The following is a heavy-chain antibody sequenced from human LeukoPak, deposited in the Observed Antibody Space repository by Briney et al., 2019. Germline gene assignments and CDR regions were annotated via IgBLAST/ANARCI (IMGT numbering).Heavy chain of an antibody. V-gene: IGHV3-7*01. CDR2: IKQDGSEK. J-gene: IGHJ6*02. D-gene: IGHD6-6*01. CDR1: GFTFSSYW. CDR3: ARAYRIAAPWGMDV. Sequence: GRSLRLSCAASGFTFSSYWMSWVRQAPGKGLEWVANIKQDGSEKYYVDSVKGRFTISRDNAKNSLYLQMNSLRAEDTAVYYCARAYRIAAPWGMDVWGQGTTVTVSS.